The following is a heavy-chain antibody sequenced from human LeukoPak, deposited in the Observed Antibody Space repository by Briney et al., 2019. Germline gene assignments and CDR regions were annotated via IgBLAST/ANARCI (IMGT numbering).Heavy chain of an antibody. D-gene: IGHD2-2*02. CDR1: GFTFSNYA. CDR2: ISNDGSNK. J-gene: IGHJ6*03. CDR3: ARDTELCSSTACYIAYYYYYMDV. V-gene: IGHV3-30-3*01. Sequence: PGGSLRLSCAASGFTFSNYAVHWGRQAPGKGLEWGAVISNDGSNKYYADSVKGRFTISRDNSKNTLYLQMSSLRAEDTAIYYCARDTELCSSTACYIAYYYYYMDVWGTGTTVTVSS.